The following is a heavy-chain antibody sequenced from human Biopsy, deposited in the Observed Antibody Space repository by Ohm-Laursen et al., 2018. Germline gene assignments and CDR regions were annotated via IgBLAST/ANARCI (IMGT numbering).Heavy chain of an antibody. V-gene: IGHV4-59*11. D-gene: IGHD6-19*01. CDR3: GRVWLWRGYGMDV. CDR1: GGSMSDHY. Sequence: PPGTLSLTCTVSGGSMSDHYWSWLRQTPGKGLEWLGDIYYTGKTTYNPSLESRITISVDTSKNKFSLQLDSMTAADTAVYYCGRVWLWRGYGMDVWGQGTTVTVSS. CDR2: IYYTGKT. J-gene: IGHJ6*02.